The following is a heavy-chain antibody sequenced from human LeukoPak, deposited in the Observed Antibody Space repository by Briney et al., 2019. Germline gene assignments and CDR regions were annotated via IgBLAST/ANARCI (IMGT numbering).Heavy chain of an antibody. V-gene: IGHV3-74*01. CDR3: ARDRYSSAWYEE. Sequence: PGGPLRLTCTASAFTFSSYWMHWVRQAPGKGLVWVSHINSGGSSTSYADSVKGRFTISRDNAKNTLYLQMNSLRAEDTAVYYCARDRYSSAWYEEWGQGTLVTVSS. CDR1: AFTFSSYW. J-gene: IGHJ4*02. D-gene: IGHD6-19*01. CDR2: INSGGSST.